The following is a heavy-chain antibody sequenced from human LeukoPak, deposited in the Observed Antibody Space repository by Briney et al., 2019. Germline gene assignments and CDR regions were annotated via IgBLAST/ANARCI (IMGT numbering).Heavy chain of an antibody. D-gene: IGHD6-19*01. CDR1: GGSFSGYY. CDR3: ARDYSSGQDY. CDR2: INHSGST. Sequence: SETLSLTCAVYGGSFSGYYWSWIRQPPGKGLEWIGEINHSGSTNYNPSLKSRVTISVDTSKNQFSLKLSSVTAADTAVYYCARDYSSGQDYWGQGTLITVSS. V-gene: IGHV4-34*01. J-gene: IGHJ4*02.